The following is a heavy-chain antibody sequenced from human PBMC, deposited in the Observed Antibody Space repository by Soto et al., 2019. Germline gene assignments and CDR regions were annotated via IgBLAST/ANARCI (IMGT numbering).Heavy chain of an antibody. CDR1: GGSISSGGYY. Sequence: QVQLQESGPGLVKPSQTLSLTCTVSGGSISSGGYYWSWMRQHPGKGLEWIGYIYYSGSTYYNPSLKSRVTISVDTSKNQFSLKLSSVTAADTAVYYCARVIDSSSWFWFDPWGQGTLVTVSS. D-gene: IGHD6-13*01. J-gene: IGHJ5*02. V-gene: IGHV4-31*03. CDR3: ARVIDSSSWFWFDP. CDR2: IYYSGST.